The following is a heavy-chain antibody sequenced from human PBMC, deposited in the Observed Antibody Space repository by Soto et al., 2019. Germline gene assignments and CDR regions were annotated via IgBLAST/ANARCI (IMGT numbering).Heavy chain of an antibody. J-gene: IGHJ3*02. Sequence: EVQLVESGGGLVTPGGSLRLSCEASGFTFTNAWMNWVRQAPGQGLEWVGRIRSNSDGGTTDYAAPVKGRFSISRDDSKNTLYQQMNSLKTEDTAVYYCSTTKAGTNTFGIWGQGTMVTVSS. CDR3: STTKAGTNTFGI. V-gene: IGHV3-15*07. CDR2: IRSNSDGGTT. D-gene: IGHD1-7*01. CDR1: GFTFTNAW.